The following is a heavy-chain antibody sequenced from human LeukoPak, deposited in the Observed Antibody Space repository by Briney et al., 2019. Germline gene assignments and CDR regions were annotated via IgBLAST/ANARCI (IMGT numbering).Heavy chain of an antibody. V-gene: IGHV6-1*01. J-gene: IGHJ2*01. CDR1: GDGVSSNSAA. Sequence: SQTLSLTCAISGDGVSSNSAAWNWIRRSPSRGLEWLGRTYYRSKWSNDYAGSVKSRIIINPDTSKNQFSLQLNSVTPEDTAVYYCTRAREGGWYFDLWGRGTLVTVSS. D-gene: IGHD1-26*01. CDR2: TYYRSKWSN. CDR3: TRAREGGWYFDL.